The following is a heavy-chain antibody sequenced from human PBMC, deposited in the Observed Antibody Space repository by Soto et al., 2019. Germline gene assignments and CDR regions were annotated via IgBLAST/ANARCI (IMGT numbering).Heavy chain of an antibody. CDR2: ISHIGSV. D-gene: IGHD6-19*01. V-gene: IGHV4-4*02. CDR3: ARSFGWYAIDY. CDR1: GVSISSNYY. Sequence: QVLLQESGPGLVQPSGTLSLSCVVSGVSISSNYYWGWVRQPPGKGLEWLGDISHIGSVNYNPSLKSRVTISMDKSQTQFSLKVHSVTAADTAVYSCARSFGWYAIDYWGQGTLVIVSS. J-gene: IGHJ4*02.